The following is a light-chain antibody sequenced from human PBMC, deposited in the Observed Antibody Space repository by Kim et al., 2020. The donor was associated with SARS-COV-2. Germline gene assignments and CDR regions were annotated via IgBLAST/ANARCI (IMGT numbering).Light chain of an antibody. CDR1: QGLRTL. J-gene: IGKJ1*01. Sequence: ASVGDRVTIGCRASQGLRTLLNWDQQKPGKAPKLLIFGASNLQSGVPSRFSGSGSGTEFTLIINTLQPEDLGTYSCQQSYSSPWTFGQGTKVDIK. CDR2: GAS. V-gene: IGKV1-39*01. CDR3: QQSYSSPWT.